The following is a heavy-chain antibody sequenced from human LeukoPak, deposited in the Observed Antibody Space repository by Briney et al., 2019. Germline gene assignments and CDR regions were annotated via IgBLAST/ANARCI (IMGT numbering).Heavy chain of an antibody. CDR2: MNPNSGDT. D-gene: IGHD3-10*01. V-gene: IGHV1-8*01. CDR3: TRSGFGAGVHFDF. J-gene: IGHJ4*02. CDR1: GYTFSNYD. Sequence: ASVKVSCKASGYTFSNYDINWVRQAAEQGLEWMGWMNPNSGDTDYVLKFRGKVTMTRDTSISTAYMELSSLTYEDSAMYYCTRSGFGAGVHFDFWGQGTPVTVSS.